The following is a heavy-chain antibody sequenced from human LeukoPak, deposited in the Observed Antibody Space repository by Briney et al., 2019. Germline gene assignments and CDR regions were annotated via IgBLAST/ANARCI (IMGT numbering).Heavy chain of an antibody. CDR1: GGSFSGYY. CDR3: ARVMSFWSGYYRSYYYYMDV. D-gene: IGHD3-3*01. Sequence: SETLSLTCAVYGGSFSGYYWSWIRQPPGKGLEWIGEINHSGSTNYNPSLKSRVTISVDTSKNQFSLKLSSVIAADTAVYYCARVMSFWSGYYRSYYYYMDVWGKGTTVTVSS. J-gene: IGHJ6*03. CDR2: INHSGST. V-gene: IGHV4-34*01.